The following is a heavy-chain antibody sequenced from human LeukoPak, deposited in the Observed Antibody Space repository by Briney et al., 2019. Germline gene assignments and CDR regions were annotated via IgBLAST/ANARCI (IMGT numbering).Heavy chain of an antibody. CDR2: IYYSGST. V-gene: IGHV4-61*01. Sequence: PSETLSLTCTVSGGSVSSGTYYWSWIRQPPGKGLEWIGYIYYSGSTNYNPSLKSRVTISVDTSKNQFSLKLSSVTAADTAVYYCAREGAPGYYYGMDVWGQGTTVTVSS. CDR3: AREGAPGYYYGMDV. CDR1: GGSVSSGTYY. J-gene: IGHJ6*02. D-gene: IGHD3-16*01.